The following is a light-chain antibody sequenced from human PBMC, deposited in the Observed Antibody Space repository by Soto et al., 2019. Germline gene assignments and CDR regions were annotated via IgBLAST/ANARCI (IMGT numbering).Light chain of an antibody. CDR2: DAS. V-gene: IGKV3-15*01. CDR3: QQRSHWPT. CDR1: QSVSSN. J-gene: IGKJ1*01. Sequence: EILMTQSPDTLSVSPGERVTLSCRASQSVSSNLAWYQQKPGQAPRRLIYDASTRAPGFPARLSVSGSGTEFTLPIRSLQSEDVAVYDCQQRSHWPTFGQGTKVDI.